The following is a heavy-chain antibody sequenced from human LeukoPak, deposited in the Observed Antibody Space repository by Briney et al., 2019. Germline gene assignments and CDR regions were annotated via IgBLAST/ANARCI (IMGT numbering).Heavy chain of an antibody. CDR2: INPSGGST. V-gene: IGHV1-46*01. CDR1: GYTFTSYY. CDR3: ARDERYDSSGYPFDY. J-gene: IGHJ4*02. Sequence: GASVKVSCKASGYTFTSYYIHWVRQAPGQGLEWMGLINPSGGSTNYAQKFQGRVTMTRDTSTSTVYMELSSLRSDGTAVYYCARDERYDSSGYPFDYWGQGTLVTVSS. D-gene: IGHD3-22*01.